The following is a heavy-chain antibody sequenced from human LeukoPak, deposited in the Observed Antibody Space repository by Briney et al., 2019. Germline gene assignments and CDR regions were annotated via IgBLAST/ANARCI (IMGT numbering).Heavy chain of an antibody. V-gene: IGHV4-39*01. Sequence: SETLSLTCTVSGGSISSSGYYWGWIRQPPGKGLEWIGSIYYSGSTYYNPSLKSRVTISVDTSKNQFSLKLSSVTAADTAVYYCARRGANWAVLEYWGQGTLVTVSS. J-gene: IGHJ4*02. CDR2: IYYSGST. CDR1: GGSISSSGYY. D-gene: IGHD7-27*01. CDR3: ARRGANWAVLEY.